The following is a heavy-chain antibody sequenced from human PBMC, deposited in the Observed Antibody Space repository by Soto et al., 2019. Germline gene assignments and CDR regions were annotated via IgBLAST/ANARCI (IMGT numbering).Heavy chain of an antibody. J-gene: IGHJ4*02. CDR3: ARGSSQPLRLERPNRPFDY. CDR1: GGSFSGYY. D-gene: IGHD1-1*01. Sequence: SETLSLTCAVYGGSFSGYYWSWIRQPPGKGLEWIGEINHSGSTNYNPSLKSRVTISVDTSKNQFSLKLSSVTAADTAVYYCARGSSQPLRLERPNRPFDYWGQGTLVTVSS. CDR2: INHSGST. V-gene: IGHV4-34*01.